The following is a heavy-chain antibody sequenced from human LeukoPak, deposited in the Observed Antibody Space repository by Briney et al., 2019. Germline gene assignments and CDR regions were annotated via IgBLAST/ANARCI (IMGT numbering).Heavy chain of an antibody. CDR2: IGNNGGGI. CDR3: AKSVAIYFYYGLDV. D-gene: IGHD3-3*01. V-gene: IGHV3-23*01. J-gene: IGHJ6*02. Sequence: GGSLRLSYAASGFTFSTYTMYWVRHPPGKRLEWVSIIGNNGGGIHYADSVRGRFTISRDNSKNTLFLQMNSLRAEDTAPYYCAKSVAIYFYYGLDVWGQGTTVAVSS. CDR1: GFTFSTYT.